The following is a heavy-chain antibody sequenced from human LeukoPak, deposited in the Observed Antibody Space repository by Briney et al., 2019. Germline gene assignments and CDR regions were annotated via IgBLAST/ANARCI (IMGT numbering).Heavy chain of an antibody. CDR3: ARIVPFYWYFDL. V-gene: IGHV4-61*02. J-gene: IGHJ2*01. D-gene: IGHD3-22*01. CDR1: GGSISSGSCY. CDR2: IYTSGST. Sequence: SSQTRSLTCTVSGGSISSGSCYWSWIRQPAGKGLEWIGRIYTSGSTNYNPSLKSRVTISVDTSKNQFSLKLSSVTAADTAVYYCARIVPFYWYFDLWGRGTLVTVSS.